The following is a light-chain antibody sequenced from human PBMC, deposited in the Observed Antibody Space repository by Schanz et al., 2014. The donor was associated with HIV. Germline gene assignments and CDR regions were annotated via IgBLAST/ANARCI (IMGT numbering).Light chain of an antibody. Sequence: VVTQEPSLTVSPGGTVTLTCASSTGAVTSNHYPNWFQQIPGQAPRALIFSTSEKHSWTPARFSGSLLGGKAALTLSGVQPDDEAEYYCLLYYGGAQPWVFGGGTKLTVL. CDR2: STS. J-gene: IGLJ3*02. V-gene: IGLV7-43*01. CDR3: LLYYGGAQPWV. CDR1: TGAVTSNHY.